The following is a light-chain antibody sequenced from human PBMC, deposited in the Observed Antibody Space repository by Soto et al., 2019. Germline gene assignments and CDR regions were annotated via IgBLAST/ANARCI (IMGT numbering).Light chain of an antibody. CDR2: AAS. V-gene: IGKV3-20*01. J-gene: IGKJ5*01. CDR1: QSVRRSH. CDR3: QQYGYSPIT. Sequence: PGDRATLSCRGSQSVRRSHLAWYQHKPGQAPRLLIYAASSRATGSQDRFSGGGSGTDFTLTISRLEHEDFAVYYCQQYGYSPITFGQGTRLESK.